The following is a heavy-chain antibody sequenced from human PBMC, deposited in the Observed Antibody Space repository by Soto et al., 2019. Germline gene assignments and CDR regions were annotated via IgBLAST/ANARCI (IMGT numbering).Heavy chain of an antibody. Sequence: EVQLLESGGGLIQPGGSLRLSCAASGFTFSIYAMSWVRQAPGKGLEWVSTISTSGGSTFYAVSVRGRFTISRDNSKNTVYLQMSSLRAQDTAVYYCATASYKSYMNWGQGTQVTVSS. CDR2: ISTSGGST. CDR1: GFTFSIYA. D-gene: IGHD1-26*01. J-gene: IGHJ4*02. V-gene: IGHV3-23*01. CDR3: ATASYKSYMN.